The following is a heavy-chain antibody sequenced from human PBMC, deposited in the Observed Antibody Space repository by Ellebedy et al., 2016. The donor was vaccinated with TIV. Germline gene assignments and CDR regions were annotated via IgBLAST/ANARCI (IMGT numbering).Heavy chain of an antibody. J-gene: IGHJ6*02. V-gene: IGHV3-15*01. CDR2: IKSKLEGQNP. Sequence: PGGSLRLSCAASGFTFSNAWMTWVRHAPGKGLEWVGRIKSKLEGQNPDYAAAVKGRFTISRDDSKDTLYLQMNSPRTEDTAVYYCTTAVSYYGLDVWGQGTTVTVSS. D-gene: IGHD4-17*01. CDR3: TTAVSYYGLDV. CDR1: GFTFSNAW.